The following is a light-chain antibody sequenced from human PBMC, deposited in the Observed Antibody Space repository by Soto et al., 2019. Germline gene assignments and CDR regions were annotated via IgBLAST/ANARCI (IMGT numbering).Light chain of an antibody. CDR3: QQYGSSPPGF. J-gene: IGKJ4*01. CDR2: GAS. CDR1: QSVSSSY. Sequence: EMVLTQSPGTLSLSPGERATLSCRASQSVSSSYLAWYQQKPGQAPRLLIYGASSRATGIPDRFSGSGSGTDFTLTISRLEPEDFAVYYCQQYGSSPPGFFGGGTKV. V-gene: IGKV3-20*01.